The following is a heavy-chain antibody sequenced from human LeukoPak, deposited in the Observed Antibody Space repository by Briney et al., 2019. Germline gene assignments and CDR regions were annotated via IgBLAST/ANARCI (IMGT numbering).Heavy chain of an antibody. V-gene: IGHV3-21*01. J-gene: IGHJ6*04. CDR1: GFTFSSYS. CDR3: ARATHDYGDYVDYYYYGMDV. Sequence: GGSLRLSCAASGFTFSSYSMNWDRQAPGKGLEWVSSISSSSSYIYYADSVKGRFTISRDNAKNSLYLQMNSLRAEDTAVYYCARATHDYGDYVDYYYYGMDVWGKGTTFTVSS. CDR2: ISSSSSYI. D-gene: IGHD4-17*01.